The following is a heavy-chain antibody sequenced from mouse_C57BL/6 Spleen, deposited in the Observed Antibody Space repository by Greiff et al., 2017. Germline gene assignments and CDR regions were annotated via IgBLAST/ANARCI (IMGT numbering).Heavy chain of an antibody. CDR3: ARPFYGSSYDYYAMDY. V-gene: IGHV5-17*01. Sequence: EVQRVESGGGLVKPGGSLKLSCAASGFTFCDYGMHWVRQAPEKGLEWVAYISSGSSTIYYADTVKGRFTISRDNAKNTLFLQMTSLRSEDTAMYYCARPFYGSSYDYYAMDYWGQGTSVTVSS. CDR2: ISSGSSTI. CDR1: GFTFCDYG. J-gene: IGHJ4*01. D-gene: IGHD1-1*01.